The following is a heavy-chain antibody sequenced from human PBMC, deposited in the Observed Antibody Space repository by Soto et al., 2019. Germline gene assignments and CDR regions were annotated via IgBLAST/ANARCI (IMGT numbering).Heavy chain of an antibody. CDR1: GFTLSQYY. CDR2: TRNKANSYTT. D-gene: IGHD3-22*01. CDR3: AIGSSSNIGYHGRNSTGMDV. V-gene: IGHV3-72*01. Sequence: GGSLRVSWAASGFTLSQYYIDWVRQAPGKGLEWVGRTRNKANSYTTECAASVKGRFTISRYESKNSLSLQMNSLKTEDTAVYYCAIGSSSNIGYHGRNSTGMDVWGQGTTLSV. J-gene: IGHJ6*02.